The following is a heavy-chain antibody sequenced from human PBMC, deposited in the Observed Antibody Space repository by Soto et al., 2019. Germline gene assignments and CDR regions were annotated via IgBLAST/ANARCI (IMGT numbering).Heavy chain of an antibody. D-gene: IGHD3-16*01. J-gene: IGHJ4*02. CDR3: ARDPWAADY. CDR1: GFTVSTKY. CDR2: IYSGGST. Sequence: PGGSLRLSCAASGFTVSTKYMSWVRQAPGKGLEWVSVIYSGGSTFYADSVRGRFTISRDNSKNTVNLQMNSLRAEDTAVYYCARDPWAADYWGQGTLVNVSS. V-gene: IGHV3-66*01.